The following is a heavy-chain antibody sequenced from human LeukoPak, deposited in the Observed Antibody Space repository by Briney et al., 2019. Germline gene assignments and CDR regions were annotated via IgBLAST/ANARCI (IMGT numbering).Heavy chain of an antibody. CDR2: IYHSGST. Sequence: SETLSLTCTVSGYSISSGYYWGWIRQPPGKGLEWIGSIYHSGSTYYNPSLKSRVTISVDTSKNQFSLKLSSVTAADTAVYYCARVQEGEPLFFDYWGQGTLVTVSS. CDR3: ARVQEGEPLFFDY. CDR1: GYSISSGYY. D-gene: IGHD1-26*01. V-gene: IGHV4-38-2*02. J-gene: IGHJ4*02.